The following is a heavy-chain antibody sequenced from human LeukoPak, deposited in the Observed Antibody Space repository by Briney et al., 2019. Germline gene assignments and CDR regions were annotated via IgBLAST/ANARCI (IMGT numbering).Heavy chain of an antibody. CDR3: ARSREPGRDGDY. CDR1: GFTFSSYA. J-gene: IGHJ4*02. V-gene: IGHV3-30-3*01. CDR2: ISYDGSNK. D-gene: IGHD5-24*01. Sequence: PGGSLRLSCAASGFTFSSYAMHWVRQAPGKGLEWVAVISYDGSNKYYADSVKGRFTISRDNSKNTLYLQMNSLRAEDTAVYYCARSREPGRDGDYWGQGTLVTVSS.